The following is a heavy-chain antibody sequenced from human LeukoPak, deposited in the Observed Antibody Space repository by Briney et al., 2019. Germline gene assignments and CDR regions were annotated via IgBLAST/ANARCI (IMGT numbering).Heavy chain of an antibody. CDR1: GFSFSIYA. V-gene: IGHV3-23*01. D-gene: IGHD4-23*01. CDR2: ISPGGDTI. Sequence: PGGSLRLSCAASGFSFSIYAMSWVRHGPRKGPEWVSAISPGGDTIYYLDSVKGRFTISREKSKNTLYLQMNSLRAEDTAVYYCARRTTVVGPAHFDHWGQGTLVTVSS. J-gene: IGHJ4*02. CDR3: ARRTTVVGPAHFDH.